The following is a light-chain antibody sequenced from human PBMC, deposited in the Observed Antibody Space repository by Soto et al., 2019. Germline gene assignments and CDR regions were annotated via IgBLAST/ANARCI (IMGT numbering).Light chain of an antibody. Sequence: QSVLTQPPSASGTPGQRVTISCSGSSSNIGSNTVNWYQQLPGTAPKLIIYSNNQRPSGVPDRFSGSKSGTSASLAISGLQSEDEADYYCAAWDDSLNGQVFGTGTKLTVL. V-gene: IGLV1-44*01. J-gene: IGLJ1*01. CDR3: AAWDDSLNGQV. CDR2: SNN. CDR1: SSNIGSNT.